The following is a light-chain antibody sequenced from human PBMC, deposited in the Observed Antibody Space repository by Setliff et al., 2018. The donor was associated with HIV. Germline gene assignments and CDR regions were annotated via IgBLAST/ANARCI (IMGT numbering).Light chain of an antibody. CDR2: SNN. CDR1: SFNIEVNT. Sequence: QSALTQPPSASGTPGQRVTISCSGDSFNIEVNTVNWYQQLPGTAPKLLMHSNNRRPSGVPDRFSGSKSGTSASLAISGLQSEDEADYYCNSYTGSGTYVFGGGTKVTVL. V-gene: IGLV1-44*01. CDR3: NSYTGSGTYV. J-gene: IGLJ1*01.